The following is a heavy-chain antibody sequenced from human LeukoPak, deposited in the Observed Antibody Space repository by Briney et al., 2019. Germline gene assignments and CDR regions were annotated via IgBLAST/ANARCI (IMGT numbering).Heavy chain of an antibody. V-gene: IGHV1-46*01. J-gene: IGHJ3*02. CDR3: ASSYGDYSFDI. D-gene: IGHD4-17*01. CDR1: GYTFTSYY. Sequence: ASVKVSCKASGYTFTSYYMHWVGRAPGQGLEGMGIINLSGGSTSYAQKFQGRVTMTRDTYTSTVYMELSRLRSEGTAVYYCASSYGDYSFDIWGEGTMVTV. CDR2: INLSGGST.